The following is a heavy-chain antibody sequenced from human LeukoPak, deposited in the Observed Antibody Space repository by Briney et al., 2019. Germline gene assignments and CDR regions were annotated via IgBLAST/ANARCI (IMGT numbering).Heavy chain of an antibody. Sequence: ASVKVPCKASGYTFTSYGISWVRQAPGQGLEWMGWISAYNGNTNYAQKLQGRVTMTTDTSTSTAYMELRSLRSDDTAVYYCARVDEAAAGTDAFDIWGQGTMVTVSS. CDR2: ISAYNGNT. D-gene: IGHD6-13*01. CDR3: ARVDEAAAGTDAFDI. J-gene: IGHJ3*02. V-gene: IGHV1-18*01. CDR1: GYTFTSYG.